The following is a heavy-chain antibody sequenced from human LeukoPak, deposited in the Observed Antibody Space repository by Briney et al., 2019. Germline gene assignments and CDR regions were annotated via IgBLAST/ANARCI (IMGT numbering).Heavy chain of an antibody. D-gene: IGHD2-2*01. J-gene: IGHJ4*02. CDR3: ARTGCSSFNCYLDY. Sequence: GGSLRLSCAASGFTFGSFAMRWVRQAPGKGLEWVSAITGSGGSIYYADSVKGRFTISRDNSKNTLYLQMNSLRAEDTAVYYCARTGCSSFNCYLDYWGQGTLVTVSS. CDR1: GFTFGSFA. CDR2: ITGSGGSI. V-gene: IGHV3-23*01.